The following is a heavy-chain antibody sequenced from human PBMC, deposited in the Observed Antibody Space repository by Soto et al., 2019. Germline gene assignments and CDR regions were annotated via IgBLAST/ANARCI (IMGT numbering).Heavy chain of an antibody. Sequence: ASVKVSCKASGYTFNGYYLHWVRQAPGQGLEWLGWTNANSGGTNYAQKFKGWVTMTRDTSISTAYMELTRLRSDDTAVYYCARAAPEYCSGTSCYAFDFWGQGTMVTVSS. J-gene: IGHJ3*01. CDR1: GYTFNGYY. CDR3: ARAAPEYCSGTSCYAFDF. V-gene: IGHV1-2*04. D-gene: IGHD2-2*01. CDR2: TNANSGGT.